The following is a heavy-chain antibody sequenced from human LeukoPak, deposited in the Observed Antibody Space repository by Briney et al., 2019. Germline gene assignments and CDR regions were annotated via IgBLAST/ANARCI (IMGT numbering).Heavy chain of an antibody. J-gene: IGHJ4*02. CDR2: ISSSSSYI. CDR3: ARDLTYYESSGFTD. D-gene: IGHD3-22*01. V-gene: IGHV3-21*01. CDR1: GFTFSSYA. Sequence: GGSLRLSCATSGFTFSSYAMNCVRQAPGKGLEWVSCISSSSSYIYYTDSVKGRFTISRDNAKNSLTLQMNSLRAEDTAVYYSARDLTYYESSGFTDCGQATLVTVSS.